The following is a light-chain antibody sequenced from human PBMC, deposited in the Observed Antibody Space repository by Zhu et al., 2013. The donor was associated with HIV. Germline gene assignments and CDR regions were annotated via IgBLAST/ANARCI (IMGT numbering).Light chain of an antibody. J-gene: IGKJ5*01. CDR1: QGITNS. CDR3: QQFHSYPIT. Sequence: DIQMTQFPSSVSASVGDTVTITCRANQGITNSLAWFQQRPGKAPKCLIYRTTKLQTGVPSRFVGSISGPDFTLTISSLQPEDFATYYCQQFHSYPITFGQGTRLEI. CDR2: RTT. V-gene: IGKV1-16*01.